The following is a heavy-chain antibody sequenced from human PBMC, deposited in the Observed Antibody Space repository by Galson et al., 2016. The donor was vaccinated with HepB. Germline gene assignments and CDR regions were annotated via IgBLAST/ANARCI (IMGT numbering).Heavy chain of an antibody. J-gene: IGHJ1*01. V-gene: IGHV3-30*04. D-gene: IGHD2-21*01. Sequence: SLRLSCAASGIIFNNYAMHWVRQAPGKGLEWVALISFDGTKKYYADSVEGRLTISRDNAKNTLYLQMNSLTPEDTAVYFCAREGEYCGGDCYSGYFQHWGQGTLVTVSS. CDR1: GIIFNNYA. CDR3: AREGEYCGGDCYSGYFQH. CDR2: ISFDGTKK.